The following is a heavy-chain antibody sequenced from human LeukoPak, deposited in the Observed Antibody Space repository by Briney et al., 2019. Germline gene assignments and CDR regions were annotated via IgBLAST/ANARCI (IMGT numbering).Heavy chain of an antibody. J-gene: IGHJ4*02. CDR3: ARARDWDYTFDY. D-gene: IGHD1-7*01. CDR1: GGSISSGGYY. Sequence: PSEILSLTCTVSGGSISSGGYYWSWIRQHPGKGLEWIGYIYYSGSTYYNPSLKSRVTISVDTSKNQFSLKLSSVTAADTAVYYCARARDWDYTFDYWGQGTLVTVSS. CDR2: IYYSGST. V-gene: IGHV4-31*03.